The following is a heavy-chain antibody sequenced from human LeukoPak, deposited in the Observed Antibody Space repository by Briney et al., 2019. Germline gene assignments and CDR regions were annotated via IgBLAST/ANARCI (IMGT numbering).Heavy chain of an antibody. V-gene: IGHV4-4*07. CDR1: GGSVSSYY. D-gene: IGHD3-22*01. CDR3: ARSPNSSGYYYRAFDI. Sequence: SETLSLTCTVSGGSVSSYYWSWIRQPAGKGLEWIGRIYTSGSTNYNPSLKSRVTMSVDTSKNQFSLKLSSVTAADTAVYYCARSPNSSGYYYRAFDIWGQGTMVTVSS. CDR2: IYTSGST. J-gene: IGHJ3*02.